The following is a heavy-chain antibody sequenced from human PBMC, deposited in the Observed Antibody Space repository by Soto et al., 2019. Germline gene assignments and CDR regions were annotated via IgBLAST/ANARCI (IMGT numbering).Heavy chain of an antibody. J-gene: IGHJ4*02. V-gene: IGHV3-21*04. D-gene: IGHD3-10*01. CDR2: ISSSSTYI. CDR3: VRSGDYRSGSYWYFFDY. Sequence: GGSLRLSCASSGFTFTSYTMNWVRQAPGKGLEWVSCISSSSTYIYYADSVKGRFTISRDNAKNSLFLQLNSLRAEDTALYYCVRSGDYRSGSYWYFFDYWGQGALVTVSS. CDR1: GFTFTSYT.